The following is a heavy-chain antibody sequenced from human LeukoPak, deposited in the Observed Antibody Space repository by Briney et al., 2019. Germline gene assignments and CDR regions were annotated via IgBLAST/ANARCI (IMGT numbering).Heavy chain of an antibody. CDR3: AREYYDFWSGYSDRSAPGFDH. V-gene: IGHV1-18*01. CDR2: ISAYNGNT. D-gene: IGHD3-3*01. J-gene: IGHJ4*02. CDR1: GYTFTSYG. Sequence: ASVKVSCKASGYTFTSYGISWVRQAPGQGLEWMGWISAYNGNTNYAEKVQGRVTMTTDTSTSTAYMELRSLRSDDTAVYYCAREYYDFWSGYSDRSAPGFDHWGQGTLVTVSS.